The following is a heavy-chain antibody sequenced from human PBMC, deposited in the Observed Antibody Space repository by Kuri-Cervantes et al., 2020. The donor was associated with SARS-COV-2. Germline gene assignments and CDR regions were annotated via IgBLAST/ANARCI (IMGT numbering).Heavy chain of an antibody. D-gene: IGHD2/OR15-2a*01. CDR3: ARYASMPPHFLYYYYMDV. CDR2: ISAYNGNT. Sequence: ASVKVSCKASGYTFTSYGISWVRQAPGQGLEWMGWISAYNGNTNYAQKLQGRVTMTTDTSTSTAYMELRSLRSDDTAVYYCARYASMPPHFLYYYYMDVWGKGPTVTVSS. V-gene: IGHV1-18*01. CDR1: GYTFTSYG. J-gene: IGHJ6*03.